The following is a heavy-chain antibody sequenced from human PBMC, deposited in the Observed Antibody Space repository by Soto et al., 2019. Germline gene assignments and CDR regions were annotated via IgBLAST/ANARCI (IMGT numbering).Heavy chain of an antibody. CDR1: GDSISNKY. V-gene: IGHV4-59*01. J-gene: IGHJ4*02. Sequence: SETLSLTCTVSGDSISNKYWSWIRQAPGKGLEWIAYISHSGSTNFNPSLQGRVIVSVDRSKNQFLLNLTFVSAADTAVYYCARHDYWSGPFNYWGQGVLVTVTS. CDR3: ARHDYWSGPFNY. D-gene: IGHD3-3*01. CDR2: ISHSGST.